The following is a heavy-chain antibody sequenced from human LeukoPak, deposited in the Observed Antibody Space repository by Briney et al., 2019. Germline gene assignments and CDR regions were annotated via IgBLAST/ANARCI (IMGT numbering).Heavy chain of an antibody. CDR3: ARDYYDSSGYYYFDY. CDR1: GYTFTGYY. V-gene: IGHV1-2*02. CDR2: INPNSGGT. J-gene: IGHJ4*02. D-gene: IGHD3-22*01. Sequence: AASVKVSCKASGYTFTGYYMHWVRQAPGQGLEWMGWINPNSGGTNYAQKFQGRVTMTRDTSISTAYMELSRLRSDDTAVYYCARDYYDSSGYYYFDYWGQGTLVTVSS.